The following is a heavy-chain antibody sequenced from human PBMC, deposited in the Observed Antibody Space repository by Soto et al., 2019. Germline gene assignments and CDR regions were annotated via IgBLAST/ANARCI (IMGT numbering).Heavy chain of an antibody. CDR2: IYHSGST. J-gene: IGHJ4*02. V-gene: IGHV4-30-2*01. CDR1: GGSISSGGYS. Sequence: SETLSLTCAVSGGSISSGGYSWSWIRQPPGKGLEWIGYIYHSGSTYYNPSLKSRVTISVDRSKNQFSLKLSSVTAADTAVYYCARASYGDSKYFFGYWGQGTLVTVSS. CDR3: ARASYGDSKYFFGY. D-gene: IGHD4-17*01.